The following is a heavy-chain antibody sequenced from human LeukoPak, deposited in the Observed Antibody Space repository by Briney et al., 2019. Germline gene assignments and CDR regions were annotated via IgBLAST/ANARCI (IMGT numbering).Heavy chain of an antibody. D-gene: IGHD6-19*01. V-gene: IGHV3-23*01. J-gene: IGHJ4*02. CDR1: GFTFSSYA. Sequence: GGSLRLSCAASGFTFSSYAMSWVRQAPGKGLEWVSGLSNSGDSRYYADSVQGRFTISRDNSKNTLYLQMNSLRAEDTAVYYCASTSGWYEPIDYWGQGTLVTVSS. CDR2: LSNSGDSR. CDR3: ASTSGWYEPIDY.